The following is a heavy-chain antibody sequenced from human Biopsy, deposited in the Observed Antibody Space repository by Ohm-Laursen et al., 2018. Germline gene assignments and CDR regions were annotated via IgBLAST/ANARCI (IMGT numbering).Heavy chain of an antibody. J-gene: IGHJ2*01. Sequence: RSLRLSCAASGFTFTSYAMHWVRQAPGKGLEWVAVISYDGSGEYYADSLQGRFIISRDNPKNTVDLQMNSLRAEDTAVYFCARDGKRWDYSTYFSWHFDPWGRGTLVTVSS. D-gene: IGHD4-11*01. V-gene: IGHV3-30*03. CDR3: ARDGKRWDYSTYFSWHFDP. CDR2: ISYDGSGE. CDR1: GFTFTSYA.